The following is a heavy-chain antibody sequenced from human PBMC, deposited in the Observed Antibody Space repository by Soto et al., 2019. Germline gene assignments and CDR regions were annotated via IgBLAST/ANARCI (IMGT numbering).Heavy chain of an antibody. CDR3: ARAVLGYCSSTSPCYYGMDV. Sequence: QVQLVQSGAEVKKPGSSVKVSCKASGGTFSSYAISWVRQAPGQGLEWMGGIIPIFGTANYAQKFQGRVTITADESTSTAYMELSSLRSEDTAVYYCARAVLGYCSSTSPCYYGMDVWGQGTTVIVSS. J-gene: IGHJ6*02. CDR2: IIPIFGTA. D-gene: IGHD2-2*01. V-gene: IGHV1-69*01. CDR1: GGTFSSYA.